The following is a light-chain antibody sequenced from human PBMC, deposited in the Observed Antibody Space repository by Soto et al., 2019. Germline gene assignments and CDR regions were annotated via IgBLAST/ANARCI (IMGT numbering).Light chain of an antibody. Sequence: QSVLTQPPSASGSPGQSVTISCTGTSSNVGGYNSVSWYQQHPGKAPQVMIYDVSKPPSGVPDRFSGSKSGNTSSRTAGGLKGEDEADYYCSSYAGGNILVFGGGTKLTVL. J-gene: IGLJ3*02. CDR1: SSNVGGYNS. CDR2: DVS. CDR3: SSYAGGNILV. V-gene: IGLV2-8*01.